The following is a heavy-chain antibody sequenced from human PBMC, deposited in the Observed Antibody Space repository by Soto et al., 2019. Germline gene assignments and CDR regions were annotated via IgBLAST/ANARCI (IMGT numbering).Heavy chain of an antibody. CDR2: ISDNGIYI. CDR1: GFTFSNYA. CDR3: AKRDTSDWFSLDY. D-gene: IGHD3-9*01. J-gene: IGHJ4*02. Sequence: GGSLRLSCAASGFTFSNYAMNWVRQAPGKGLEWVLAISDNGIYIYHADSVKGRFTTSRDNSKNTLFLQMNSLRAEDTAVYYCAKRDTSDWFSLDYWGKGALVTVSS. V-gene: IGHV3-23*01.